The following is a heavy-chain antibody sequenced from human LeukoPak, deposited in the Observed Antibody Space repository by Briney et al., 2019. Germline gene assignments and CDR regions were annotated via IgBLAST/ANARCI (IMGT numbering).Heavy chain of an antibody. Sequence: GGSLRLSCAASGFTFSSYGMHWVRQAPGKGLEWVAFIRYDGSNKYYADSVKGRFTISRDNSKNTLYLQMNSLRAEDTAVYYCAKVHLSDVGFEPWGQGTLVTVSS. CDR3: AKVHLSDVGFEP. D-gene: IGHD3-16*01. CDR1: GFTFSSYG. V-gene: IGHV3-30*02. CDR2: IRYDGSNK. J-gene: IGHJ5*02.